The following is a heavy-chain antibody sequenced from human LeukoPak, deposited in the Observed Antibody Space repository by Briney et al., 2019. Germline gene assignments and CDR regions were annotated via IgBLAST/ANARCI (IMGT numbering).Heavy chain of an antibody. J-gene: IGHJ3*02. D-gene: IGHD3-3*01. Sequence: SETLSLPCTVSGGSISSGGYYWSWIRQHPGKGLEWIGYLYYSGSTYYNPSLKSRVTISVDPSKNQFSLKLSSVTAADTAVYYCARTYYDFWSGYYTGADLGAFDILGQATMVTVSS. V-gene: IGHV4-31*03. CDR2: LYYSGST. CDR3: ARTYYDFWSGYYTGADLGAFDI. CDR1: GGSISSGGYY.